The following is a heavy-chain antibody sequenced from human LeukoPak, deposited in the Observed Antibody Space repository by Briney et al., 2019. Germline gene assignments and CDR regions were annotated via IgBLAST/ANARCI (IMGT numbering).Heavy chain of an antibody. CDR1: GGPLSSSSYY. D-gene: IGHD4-17*01. V-gene: IGHV4-39*06. J-gene: IGHJ3*02. Sequence: PSETLSLTCTVSGGPLSSSSYYWGWIRQPPGKGLEWIGSIYYSGSTYYNPSLKSRVTISVDTSKNQFPLKLSSVTAADTAVYYCARGNGDYDVWAAFDIWGQGTMVTVSS. CDR3: ARGNGDYDVWAAFDI. CDR2: IYYSGST.